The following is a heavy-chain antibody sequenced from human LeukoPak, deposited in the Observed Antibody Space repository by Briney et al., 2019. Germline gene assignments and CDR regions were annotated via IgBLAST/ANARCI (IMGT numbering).Heavy chain of an antibody. J-gene: IGHJ4*02. CDR2: IYYSGST. Sequence: SETLSLTCTVSGGSISSSSYFWGWIRQPPGKGLEWVASIYYSGSTYYNSSLKSRVTISVDTSKNQFSLQLTSVIAADTAVYYCARQKRDRTYLSDWSYFDYWGQGTLVPVSS. CDR1: GGSISSSSYF. V-gene: IGHV4-39*01. CDR3: ARQKRDRTYLSDWSYFDY. D-gene: IGHD6-19*01.